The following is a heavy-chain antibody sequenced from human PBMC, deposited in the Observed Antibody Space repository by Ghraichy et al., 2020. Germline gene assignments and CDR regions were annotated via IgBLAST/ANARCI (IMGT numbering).Heavy chain of an antibody. V-gene: IGHV4-39*01. CDR2: IYYSGST. J-gene: IGHJ4*02. CDR1: GGSISSSSYY. D-gene: IGHD2-15*01. CDR3: ARNPRAGTLGYCSGGSCYPFDY. Sequence: SETLSLTCTVSGGSISSSSYYWGWIRQPPGKGLEWIGSIYYSGSTYYNPSLKSRVTISVDTSKNQFSLKLSSVTAADTAVYYCARNPRAGTLGYCSGGSCYPFDYWGQGTLVTVSS.